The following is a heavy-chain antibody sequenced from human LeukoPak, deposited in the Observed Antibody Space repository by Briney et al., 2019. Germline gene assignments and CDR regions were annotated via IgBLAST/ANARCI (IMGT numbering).Heavy chain of an antibody. V-gene: IGHV3-23*01. CDR2: ISGSGGST. J-gene: IGHJ4*02. CDR3: AKAARRYCSSTSCSYFDY. CDR1: GFTFSSYA. D-gene: IGHD2-2*01. Sequence: HTGGSLRLSCAASGFTFSSYAMSWVRQAPGKGLEWVSAISGSGGSTYYADSVKGRFTISRDNSKNTLYLQMNSLRAEDTAVYYCAKAARRYCSSTSCSYFDYWGQGTLVTVSS.